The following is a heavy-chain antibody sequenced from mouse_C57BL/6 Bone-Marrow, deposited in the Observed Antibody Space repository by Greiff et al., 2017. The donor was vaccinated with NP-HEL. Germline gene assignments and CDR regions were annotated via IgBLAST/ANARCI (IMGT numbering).Heavy chain of an antibody. CDR2: IDPANGNT. CDR1: GFNIKTTY. Sequence: DVQLQESVAELVRPGASVKLSCTASGFNIKTTYMHWVKQRPEQGLEWIGRIDPANGNTKYAPKFQGKATITADTSSNTAYLQLSSLTSEDTAIYYCAIYSNYFLFDYWGQGTTLTVSS. V-gene: IGHV14-3*01. CDR3: AIYSNYFLFDY. J-gene: IGHJ2*01. D-gene: IGHD2-5*01.